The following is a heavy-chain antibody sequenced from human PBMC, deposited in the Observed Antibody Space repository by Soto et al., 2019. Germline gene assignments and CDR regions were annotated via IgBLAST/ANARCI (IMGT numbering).Heavy chain of an antibody. Sequence: QVQLVQSGAEVKKPGASVKVSCKASGYTFTSYYLHWVRQAPGQGLEWMGIINPSAGSTSYAQKFQGRVTMTRDTSTSTVYMELSSLRSEDTAVYYCARTRPGGAYYYYYYGMDVWGQGTPVTVSS. CDR2: INPSAGST. J-gene: IGHJ6*02. D-gene: IGHD1-26*01. CDR3: ARTRPGGAYYYYYYGMDV. CDR1: GYTFTSYY. V-gene: IGHV1-46*01.